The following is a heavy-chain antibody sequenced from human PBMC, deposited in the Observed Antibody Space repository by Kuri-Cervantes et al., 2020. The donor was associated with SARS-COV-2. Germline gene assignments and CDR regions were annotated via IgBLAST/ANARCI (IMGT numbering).Heavy chain of an antibody. CDR3: AKALPGVTIFGVVIMSEGENYYYGMDV. J-gene: IGHJ6*02. CDR2: ISGSGGST. V-gene: IGHV3-23*01. Sequence: GESLKISCAASRFTFNDYVMSWVRQSPGKGLGWVSAISGSGGSTYYADSVKGRFTISRDNSKNTLYLQMNSLRAEDTAVYYCAKALPGVTIFGVVIMSEGENYYYGMDVWGQGTTVTVSS. CDR1: RFTFNDYV. D-gene: IGHD3-3*01.